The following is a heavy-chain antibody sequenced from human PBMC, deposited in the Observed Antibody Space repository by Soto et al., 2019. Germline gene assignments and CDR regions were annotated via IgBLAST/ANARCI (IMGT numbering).Heavy chain of an antibody. CDR3: ARDSPVATIIFANYGMDV. CDR2: ISAYNGNT. V-gene: IGHV1-18*04. D-gene: IGHD5-12*01. Sequence: ASVNVSCKASGYTFTSYGISWVRQAPGQGLEWMGWISAYNGNTNYAQKLQGRVTMTTDTSTSTAYMELRSLRSDDTAVCYCARDSPVATIIFANYGMDVWGQGTTVTVSS. J-gene: IGHJ6*02. CDR1: GYTFTSYG.